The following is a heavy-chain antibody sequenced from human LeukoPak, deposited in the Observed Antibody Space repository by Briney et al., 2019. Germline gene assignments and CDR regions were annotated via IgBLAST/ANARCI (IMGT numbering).Heavy chain of an antibody. CDR3: AVSQKLDYCSSTSCYYPLDY. CDR2: ISYEGSNK. J-gene: IGHJ4*02. CDR1: GFTFSSYC. Sequence: PGRSLRLSCAASGFTFSSYCMHWVRQAPGKGREWVAVISYEGSNKSYASTVNVRFTISRDNSKNTLYLQMNSLRAEDTAVYYCAVSQKLDYCSSTSCYYPLDYWGQGTLVTVSS. D-gene: IGHD2-2*01. V-gene: IGHV3-30*03.